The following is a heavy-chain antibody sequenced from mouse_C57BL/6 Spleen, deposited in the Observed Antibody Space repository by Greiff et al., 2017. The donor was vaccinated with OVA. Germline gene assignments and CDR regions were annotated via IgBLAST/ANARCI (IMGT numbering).Heavy chain of an antibody. J-gene: IGHJ4*01. CDR2: INYDGSST. CDR1: GFTFSDYY. V-gene: IGHV5-16*01. Sequence: EVKLMESEGGLVQPGSSMKLSCTASGFTFSDYYMAWVRQVPEKGLEWVANINYDGSSTYYLDSLKSRFIISRDNAKNILYLQMSSLKSEDTATYYCARALYGYYAMDYWGQGTSVTVSS. D-gene: IGHD1-1*02. CDR3: ARALYGYYAMDY.